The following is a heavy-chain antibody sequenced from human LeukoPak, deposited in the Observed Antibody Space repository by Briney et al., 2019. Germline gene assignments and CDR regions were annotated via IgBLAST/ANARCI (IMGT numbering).Heavy chain of an antibody. V-gene: IGHV1-69*05. CDR1: GGTFSRYA. Sequence: APVKVSCKASGGTFSRYAISWVRQAPGQGLEWMGRIIPIFGTANYAQKFQGRVTITTDESTSTAYMELSSLRSEDTAVYYCARDGITIFGVEFYYMDVWGKGTTVTVSS. J-gene: IGHJ6*03. CDR3: ARDGITIFGVEFYYMDV. D-gene: IGHD3-3*01. CDR2: IIPIFGTA.